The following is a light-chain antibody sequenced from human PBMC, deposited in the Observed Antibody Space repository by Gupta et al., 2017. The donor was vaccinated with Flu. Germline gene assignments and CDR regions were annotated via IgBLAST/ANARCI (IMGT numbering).Light chain of an antibody. V-gene: IGKV1-33*01. Sequence: DIQMTQSPSSLSASVGDRVTITCQASQDIYKSLNWFQHKPGKGPKLLIYDASNIKTGVPSRFSGSGSGTDFIFTINSRQPEDIATYYCQQEDDLPITFGGGTKVQI. J-gene: IGKJ4*01. CDR3: QQEDDLPIT. CDR1: QDIYKS. CDR2: DAS.